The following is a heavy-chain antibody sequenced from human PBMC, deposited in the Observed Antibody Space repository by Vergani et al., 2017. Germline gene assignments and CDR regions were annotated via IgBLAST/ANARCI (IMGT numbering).Heavy chain of an antibody. CDR1: GFTFSSYS. Sequence: EVQLVESGGGLVKPGGSLRLSCAASGFTFSSYSMNWVRQAPGKGLEWVSSISSSSSYIYYADSVKGRFTISRDNAKNSLYLQMNSLKAEDTAVYYCARFRPSYYGDTSSFDYGGQGTLVTVSS. D-gene: IGHD4-17*01. J-gene: IGHJ4*02. V-gene: IGHV3-21*01. CDR2: ISSSSSYI. CDR3: ARFRPSYYGDTSSFDY.